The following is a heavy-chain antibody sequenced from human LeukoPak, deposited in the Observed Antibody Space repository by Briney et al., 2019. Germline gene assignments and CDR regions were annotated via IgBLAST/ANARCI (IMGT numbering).Heavy chain of an antibody. Sequence: GSLRLSCAASGFTFSDYYMSWIRQAPGKGLEWVSSITSNSRYIFYADSVKGRFTISRDNAQNSLYLQMNSLRAEDTAVYYCAKVLVEMATTHYYYYMDVWGKGTTVTVSS. V-gene: IGHV3-11*05. J-gene: IGHJ6*03. CDR1: GFTFSDYY. CDR3: AKVLVEMATTHYYYYMDV. CDR2: ITSNSRYI. D-gene: IGHD5-24*01.